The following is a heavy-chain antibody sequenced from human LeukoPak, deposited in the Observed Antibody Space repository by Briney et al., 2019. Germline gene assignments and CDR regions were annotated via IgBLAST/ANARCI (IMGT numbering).Heavy chain of an antibody. CDR3: ARESGSYPNWFDP. D-gene: IGHD1-26*01. J-gene: IGHJ5*02. CDR2: IKQDGSIS. Sequence: GGSLRLSCAASGFAFSAYWMSWARLAPGKGLEWVANIKQDGSISQYVDSVKGRFTISRDNAKNTLYLQMNSLRAEDTAVYYCARESGSYPNWFDPWGQGTLVTVSS. V-gene: IGHV3-7*01. CDR1: GFAFSAYW.